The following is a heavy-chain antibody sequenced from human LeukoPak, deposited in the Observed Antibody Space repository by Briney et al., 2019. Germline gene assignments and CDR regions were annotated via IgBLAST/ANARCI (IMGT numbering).Heavy chain of an antibody. Sequence: GGSLRLSCAASGFTFSSYWMHWVRQAPGKGLVWVSRINSDGSSTSYADSVKGRFTISRDNAKNTLYLQMNSLRAEVTAVYYCAKTRSWYYFDYWGQGTLVTVSS. D-gene: IGHD6-13*01. V-gene: IGHV3-74*01. CDR2: INSDGSST. CDR3: AKTRSWYYFDY. J-gene: IGHJ4*02. CDR1: GFTFSSYW.